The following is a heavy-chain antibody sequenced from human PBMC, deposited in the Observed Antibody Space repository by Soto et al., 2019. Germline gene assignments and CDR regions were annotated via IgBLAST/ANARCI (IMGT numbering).Heavy chain of an antibody. Sequence: EVRLVESGGGSVKPEGSLRLSCTASGLRLSDGWMNWVRQTPGKGLEWVGRIKSKADGGTVDYAAPVNGRFTISRDDSRNMLYLPMNNLRADDTGIYYCTRRPKARDAGVDPLAYWGQGALVTVSS. CDR3: TRRPKARDAGVDPLAY. J-gene: IGHJ4*02. CDR1: GLRLSDGW. D-gene: IGHD3-10*01. V-gene: IGHV3-15*07. CDR2: IKSKADGGTV.